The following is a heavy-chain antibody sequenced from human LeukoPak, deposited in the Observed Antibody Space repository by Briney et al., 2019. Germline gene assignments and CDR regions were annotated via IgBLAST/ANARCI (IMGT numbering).Heavy chain of an antibody. CDR2: IKQGGTEK. J-gene: IGHJ5*02. Sequence: GGSLRLSCAASGFTFSGYWMSWVRQAPGKGLEWVANIKQGGTEKYYVDSVKGRFTISRDDAKKSLFLQMNSLRAEDTAVYYCASPDFDHWGQGTLVTVSS. CDR3: ASPDFDH. CDR1: GFTFSGYW. D-gene: IGHD1-14*01. V-gene: IGHV3-7*01.